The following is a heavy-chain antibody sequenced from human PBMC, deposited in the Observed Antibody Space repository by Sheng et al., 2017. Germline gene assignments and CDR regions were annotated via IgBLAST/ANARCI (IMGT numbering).Heavy chain of an antibody. Sequence: QVQLQQWGAGLLKPSETLSLTCAVYGGSFSGYYWSWIRQPPGKGLEWIGEINHSGSTNYNSSLKSRVTISVDTSKNQFSLKLSSVTAADTAVYYCARRKNRRGAGFDYWGQGTLVTVSS. J-gene: IGHJ4*02. CDR2: INHSGST. V-gene: IGHV4-34*01. CDR3: ARRKNRRGAGFDY. CDR1: GGSFSGYY. D-gene: IGHD3-16*01.